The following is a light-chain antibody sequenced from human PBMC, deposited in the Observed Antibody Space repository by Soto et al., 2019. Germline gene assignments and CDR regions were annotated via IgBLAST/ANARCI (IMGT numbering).Light chain of an antibody. J-gene: IGLJ1*01. V-gene: IGLV1-40*01. CDR3: SSYTDSNTYV. Sequence: QSVLTQPPSVSGAPGQRVTISCTGSSSNIGAGYDVHWYQQLPGTAPKLLIYGNSNRPSGVPDRFSGSKSGNTASLTIPGLQAEDEADYYCSSYTDSNTYVFGSGTKVTVL. CDR2: GNS. CDR1: SSNIGAGYD.